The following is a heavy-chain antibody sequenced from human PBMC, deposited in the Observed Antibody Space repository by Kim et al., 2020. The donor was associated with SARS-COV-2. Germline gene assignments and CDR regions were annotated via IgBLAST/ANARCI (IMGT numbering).Heavy chain of an antibody. D-gene: IGHD6-13*01. CDR1: GYTFTSYA. CDR2: INAGNGNT. J-gene: IGHJ6*02. Sequence: ASVEVSCKASGYTFTSYAMHWVRQAPGQRLEWMGWINAGNGNTKYSQKFQGRVTITRDTSASTAYMELSSLRSEDTAVYYCARGRIAAAASLTYYYGMDVWGQGTTVTVSS. V-gene: IGHV1-3*01. CDR3: ARGRIAAAASLTYYYGMDV.